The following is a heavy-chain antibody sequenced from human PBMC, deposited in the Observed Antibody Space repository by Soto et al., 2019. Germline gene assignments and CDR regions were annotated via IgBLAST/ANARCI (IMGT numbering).Heavy chain of an antibody. V-gene: IGHV1-69*13. Sequence: VKVSCKASGGTFSSYAISWVRQAPGQGLEWMGGIIPIFGTANYAQKFQGRVTITADESTSTAYMELSSLRSEDTAVYYCARARDCSGGSCYSNWFDPWGQGTLVTVSS. D-gene: IGHD2-15*01. J-gene: IGHJ5*02. CDR2: IIPIFGTA. CDR3: ARARDCSGGSCYSNWFDP. CDR1: GGTFSSYA.